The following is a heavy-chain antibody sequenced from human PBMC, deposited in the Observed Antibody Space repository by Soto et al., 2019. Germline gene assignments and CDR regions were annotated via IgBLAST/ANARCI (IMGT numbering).Heavy chain of an antibody. Sequence: SETLSLTCTVSGGSISSGGYYWSWIRQHPGKGLEWIGYIYYSGSTYYNPSLKSRVTISVDTSKNQFSLKLSSVTAADTAVYYCARRRYYDSSGFNWFDPWGQGTLVTVSS. CDR3: ARRRYYDSSGFNWFDP. CDR1: GGSISSGGYY. D-gene: IGHD3-22*01. V-gene: IGHV4-31*03. CDR2: IYYSGST. J-gene: IGHJ5*02.